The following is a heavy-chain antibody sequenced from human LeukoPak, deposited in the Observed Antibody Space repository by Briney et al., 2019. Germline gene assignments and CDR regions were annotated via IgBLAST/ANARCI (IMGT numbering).Heavy chain of an antibody. CDR3: ASGGDYYYDSSGYPLDY. D-gene: IGHD3-22*01. Sequence: SETLSLTCTVSGGSITSYYWSWIRQSAGKGLEWIGRIYITGSTTYNPSLKSRVTMSLDTSKNQFSLKQSSVTAADTAVYYCASGGDYYYDSSGYPLDYWGQGTLVTVSS. CDR2: IYITGST. CDR1: GGSITSYY. V-gene: IGHV4-4*07. J-gene: IGHJ4*02.